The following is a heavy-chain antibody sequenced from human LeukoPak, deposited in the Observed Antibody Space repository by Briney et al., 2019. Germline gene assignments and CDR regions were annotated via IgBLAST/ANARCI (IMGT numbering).Heavy chain of an antibody. D-gene: IGHD3-10*01. CDR2: MNPNSDNT. Sequence: ASVKASCKASGYTFTSYDINWVRQATGQGLEWMGWMNPNSDNTGYAQKFQGRVTITRNTSISTAYMELSSLRSEDTAVYYCARLWFGGQRVFDYWGQGTLVTVSS. V-gene: IGHV1-8*03. J-gene: IGHJ4*02. CDR3: ARLWFGGQRVFDY. CDR1: GYTFTSYD.